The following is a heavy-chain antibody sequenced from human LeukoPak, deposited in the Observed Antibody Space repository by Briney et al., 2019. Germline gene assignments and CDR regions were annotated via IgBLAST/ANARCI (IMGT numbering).Heavy chain of an antibody. J-gene: IGHJ6*03. Sequence: SETLSLTCTVSGYSISSDYYWGWIRQPPGKGLEWIGSIYYSGSTYYNPSLKSRVTISVDTSENHFSLKLSSVTAADTAVYYCARDGGYSNPYYYYYYYMDFWGKGTTVTVSS. D-gene: IGHD4-11*01. CDR1: GYSISSDYY. V-gene: IGHV4-38-2*02. CDR2: IYYSGST. CDR3: ARDGGYSNPYYYYYYYMDF.